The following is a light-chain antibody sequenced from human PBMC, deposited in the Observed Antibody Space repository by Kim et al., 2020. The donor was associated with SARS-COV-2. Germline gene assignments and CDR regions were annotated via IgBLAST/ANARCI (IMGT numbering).Light chain of an antibody. J-gene: IGKJ4*01. Sequence: DIQMTQSPSAMSASVGDRVTITCRASQGVNNFLAWFEQRPGKVPKRLIYAVSRLQSGVPSRFSGSGSGTEFTLKISSLQPEDFATYYCLQHNSYPLTFGGGTQV. CDR1: QGVNNF. CDR2: AVS. CDR3: LQHNSYPLT. V-gene: IGKV1-17*03.